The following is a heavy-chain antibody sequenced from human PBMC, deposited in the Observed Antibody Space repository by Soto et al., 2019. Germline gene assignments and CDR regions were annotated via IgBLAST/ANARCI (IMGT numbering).Heavy chain of an antibody. CDR2: ISYDGSNK. CDR1: GFTFSSYG. Sequence: GGSLRLSCAASGFTFSSYGMHWVRQAPGKGLEWVAVISYDGSNKYYADSVKGRFTISRDNSKNTLYLQMNSLRAEDTAVYYCAKENYYDSSGYYDYWGQGTLVTVSS. J-gene: IGHJ4*02. CDR3: AKENYYDSSGYYDY. V-gene: IGHV3-30*18. D-gene: IGHD3-22*01.